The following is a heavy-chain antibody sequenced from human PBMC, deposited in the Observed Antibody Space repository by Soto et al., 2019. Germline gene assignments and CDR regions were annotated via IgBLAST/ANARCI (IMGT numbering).Heavy chain of an antibody. J-gene: IGHJ5*02. V-gene: IGHV4-30-4*01. D-gene: IGHD5-18*01. CDR1: GGSISSGDYY. CDR2: IYYSGST. CDR3: ARAMNSYGLRHNWFAP. Sequence: SETLSLTCTVSGGSISSGDYYWSWIRQPPGKGLEWIGYIYYSGSTYYNPSLKSRVTISVDTSKNQFSLKLSSVTAADTAVYYCARAMNSYGLRHNWFAPWGQGTLVTVSS.